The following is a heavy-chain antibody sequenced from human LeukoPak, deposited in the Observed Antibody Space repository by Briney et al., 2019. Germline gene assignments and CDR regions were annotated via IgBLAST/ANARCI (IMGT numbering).Heavy chain of an antibody. V-gene: IGHV1-2*02. CDR2: INPNSGGT. J-gene: IGHJ4*02. D-gene: IGHD5-12*01. Sequence: ASVKVSCKASGGTFTRYYMNWVRQAPGQGLEWMGWINPNSGGTNYAQKFQGRVTMTRDTAISTAYMELIRLRYDDTAVYYCARAGVGGYDIFDYWGQGTLVTVSS. CDR1: GGTFTRYY. CDR3: ARAGVGGYDIFDY.